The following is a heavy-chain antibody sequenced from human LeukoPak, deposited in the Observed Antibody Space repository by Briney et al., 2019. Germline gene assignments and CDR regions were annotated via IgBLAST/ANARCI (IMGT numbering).Heavy chain of an antibody. CDR2: IYYSGST. Sequence: PSETLSLTCTVSGGSISDYYWSWIRQTPGKGLEWIGDIYYSGSTDYNPSLKSRVTISVDTSKNQFSLKLSSVTAADTAVYYCARDGDAFDIWGQGTMVTVSS. V-gene: IGHV4-4*08. J-gene: IGHJ3*02. CDR1: GGSISDYY. CDR3: ARDGDAFDI.